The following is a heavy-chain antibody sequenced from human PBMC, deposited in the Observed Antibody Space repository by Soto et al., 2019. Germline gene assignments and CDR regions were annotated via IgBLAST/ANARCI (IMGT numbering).Heavy chain of an antibody. V-gene: IGHV3-74*01. J-gene: IGHJ4*02. CDR1: GFTLSNYW. CDR3: VRIRRGDGYTFGY. D-gene: IGHD5-12*01. Sequence: EVQLVESGGVSVQPGGSLRLSCTASGFTLSNYWMHWVRQAPGKGLVWVSRINTDGSTTTYADSVKGRFTISRDNAKNTLYLQMNRLRDEDMAVYYCVRIRRGDGYTFGYWGQGTLATVSS. CDR2: INTDGSTT.